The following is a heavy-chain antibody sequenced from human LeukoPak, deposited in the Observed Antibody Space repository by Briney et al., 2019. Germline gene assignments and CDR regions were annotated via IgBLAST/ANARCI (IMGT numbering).Heavy chain of an antibody. J-gene: IGHJ4*02. CDR2: ISGSGGST. Sequence: GGSLRLSCAASGFTFSSYAMSWVRQAPGKGPEWVSAISGSGGSTYYADSVKGRFTISRDNSKNTLYLQMNSLRAEDTAVYYCAKVVYYDSSGYSLSPRFDYWGQGTLVTVSS. V-gene: IGHV3-23*01. CDR3: AKVVYYDSSGYSLSPRFDY. CDR1: GFTFSSYA. D-gene: IGHD3-22*01.